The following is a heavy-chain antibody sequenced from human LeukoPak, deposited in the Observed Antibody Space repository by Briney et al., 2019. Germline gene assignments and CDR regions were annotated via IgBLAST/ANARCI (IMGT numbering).Heavy chain of an antibody. CDR3: ARSSPSSVYDY. CDR1: GFTFSSYD. V-gene: IGHV3-13*01. D-gene: IGHD3-22*01. J-gene: IGHJ4*02. Sequence: GSLRLSCAASGFTFSSYDMHWVRQATGKGLEWVSAIGTAGDTYYPGSVKGRFTLSRENAKNSLYLQMNSLRAGDTAVYYCARSSPSSVYDYWGQGTLVTVSS. CDR2: IGTAGDT.